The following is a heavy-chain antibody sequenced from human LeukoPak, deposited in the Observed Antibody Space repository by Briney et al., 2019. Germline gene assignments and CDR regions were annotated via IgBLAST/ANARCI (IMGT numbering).Heavy chain of an antibody. CDR3: AREGYYGSGSPPSLYFDY. Sequence: GGSLGLSCAASGFTFRNYVIHWVRQAPGKGLEWVAVTSSDLNVKLYADSVKGRFAISRDNSRSTLYLQMNSLRPEDTAIYYCAREGYYGSGSPPSLYFDYWGQGTLVTVSS. CDR1: GFTFRNYV. V-gene: IGHV3-30*09. CDR2: TSSDLNVK. D-gene: IGHD3-10*01. J-gene: IGHJ4*01.